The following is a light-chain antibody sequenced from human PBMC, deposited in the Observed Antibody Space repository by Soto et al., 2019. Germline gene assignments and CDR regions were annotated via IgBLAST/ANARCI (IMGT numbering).Light chain of an antibody. CDR1: SSNIGVNT. J-gene: IGLJ1*01. V-gene: IGLV1-44*01. CDR2: SNA. CDR3: AAWDDSLNVYV. Sequence: QSVLSQSPSASGTPGQRVSISCSGSSSNIGVNTVNWYQQLPGTAPQLLIYSNAKRPSGVPDRFSGSKSGTSASLAISGLQSEDEADYYCAAWDDSLNVYVFGPGTKLTVL.